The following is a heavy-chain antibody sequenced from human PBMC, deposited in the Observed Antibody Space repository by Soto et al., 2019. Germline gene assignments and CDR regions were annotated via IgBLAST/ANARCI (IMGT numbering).Heavy chain of an antibody. J-gene: IGHJ6*02. V-gene: IGHV1-3*01. Sequence: ASVKVSCKASGYSFTSYSIHWVRQAPGQSLEWMGWTNAGNGNTKYSQKFQGRVTITRDTSASTAYMELSSLRSEDTSVYYCAIYSKWDDTSVCMDVWGQGTTVTAP. CDR2: TNAGNGNT. CDR1: GYSFTSYS. D-gene: IGHD3-22*01. CDR3: AIYSKWDDTSVCMDV.